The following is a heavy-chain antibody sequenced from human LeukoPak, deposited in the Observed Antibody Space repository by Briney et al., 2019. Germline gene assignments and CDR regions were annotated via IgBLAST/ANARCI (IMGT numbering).Heavy chain of an antibody. CDR3: ARTNYDILTGYWTTEGFDY. CDR1: GYTLTELS. D-gene: IGHD3-9*01. J-gene: IGHJ4*02. V-gene: IGHV1-3*01. CDR2: INAGNGNT. Sequence: GASVKVSCKVSGYTLTELSMHWVRQAPGKGLEWMGWINAGNGNTKYSQKFQGRVTITRDTSASTAYMELSSLRSEDTAVYYCARTNYDILTGYWTTEGFDYWGQGTLVTVSS.